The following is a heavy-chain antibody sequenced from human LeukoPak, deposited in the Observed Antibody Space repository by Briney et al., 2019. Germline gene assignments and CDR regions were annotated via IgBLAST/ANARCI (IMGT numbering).Heavy chain of an antibody. CDR1: GFTFSSYA. Sequence: GGSLRLSCAASGFTFSSYAMSWVRQAPGKGLEWVSAISSSSSYIYYADSVKGRFTISRDNAKKSLYLQMNGLRAEDTAVFYCARDYGDYWGRGTLVTVSS. J-gene: IGHJ4*02. D-gene: IGHD4-17*01. CDR3: ARDYGDY. V-gene: IGHV3-21*01. CDR2: ISSSSSYI.